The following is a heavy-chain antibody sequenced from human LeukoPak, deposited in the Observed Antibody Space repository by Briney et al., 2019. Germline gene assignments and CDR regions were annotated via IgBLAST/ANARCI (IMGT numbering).Heavy chain of an antibody. J-gene: IGHJ4*02. D-gene: IGHD3-22*01. CDR3: ARAAIRITMIVVDDY. CDR2: ISAYNGNT. V-gene: IGHV1-18*01. CDR1: GYTVTSYG. Sequence: GASVKVSCKASGYTVTSYGISWVRQAPGQGLEWMGWISAYNGNTNYAQKLQGRVTMTTDTSTSTAYMELRSLRSDDTAVYYCARAAIRITMIVVDDYWGQGTLVTVSS.